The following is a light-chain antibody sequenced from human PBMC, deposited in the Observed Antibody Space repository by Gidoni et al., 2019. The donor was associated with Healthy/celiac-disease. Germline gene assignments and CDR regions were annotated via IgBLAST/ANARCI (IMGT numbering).Light chain of an antibody. V-gene: IGLV3-16*01. CDR1: ALPKKY. Sequence: SYELTQPPSVSVSLGQMARITCSGEALPKKYAYWYQQKPGQFPVLVIYKESERPSGIPERFSGSSSGTIVTLTISGVQAEDEADYYCLSADSSGTSHWVFGGGTKLTVL. CDR2: KES. CDR3: LSADSSGTSHWV. J-gene: IGLJ3*02.